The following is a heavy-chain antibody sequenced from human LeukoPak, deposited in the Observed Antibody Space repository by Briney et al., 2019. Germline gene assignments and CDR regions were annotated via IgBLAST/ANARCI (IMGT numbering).Heavy chain of an antibody. CDR1: GDSFSTYY. CDR3: ARGKTFDI. J-gene: IGHJ3*02. D-gene: IGHD3-10*01. CDR2: IYTSGSP. V-gene: IGHV4-4*07. Sequence: PSETLSLTCTVSGDSFSTYYWSWIRQPAGSGLEWIGRIYTSGSPNYNPSLKSRVTMSVDTSKNQFSLKLSSVTAADTAVYYCARGKTFDIWGQGTMVTVSS.